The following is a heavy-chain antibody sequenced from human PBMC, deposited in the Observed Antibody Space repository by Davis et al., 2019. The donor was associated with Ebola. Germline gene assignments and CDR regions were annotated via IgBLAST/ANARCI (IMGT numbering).Heavy chain of an antibody. Sequence: MPSETLSLTCAVSGGSISSSNWWSWVRQPPGKGLEWIGEIYHSGSTNYNPSLKSRVTISVDKSKNQFSLKLSSVTAADTAVYYCARQETSSTWAFDYWSQGTLVTVSS. CDR2: IYHSGST. V-gene: IGHV4-4*02. J-gene: IGHJ4*02. CDR1: GGSISSSNW. CDR3: ARQETSSTWAFDY. D-gene: IGHD6-13*01.